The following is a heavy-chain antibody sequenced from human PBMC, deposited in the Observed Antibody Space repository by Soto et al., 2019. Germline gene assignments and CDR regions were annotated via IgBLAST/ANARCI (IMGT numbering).Heavy chain of an antibody. V-gene: IGHV3-74*01. J-gene: IGHJ6*02. CDR1: GFTFSSYW. D-gene: IGHD3-3*01. CDR3: AREGYYDFWSGYWRSHYYGMDV. CDR2: INSDGSST. Sequence: GGSLRLSCAASGFTFSSYWMHWVRQAPGKGLVWVSRINSDGSSTSYADSVKGRFTISRDNAKNTLYLQMNSLRAEDTAVYYCAREGYYDFWSGYWRSHYYGMDVWGQGTTVTVSS.